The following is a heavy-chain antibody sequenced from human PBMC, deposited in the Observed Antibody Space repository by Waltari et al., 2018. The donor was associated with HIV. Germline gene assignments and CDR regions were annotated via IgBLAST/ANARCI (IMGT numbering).Heavy chain of an antibody. Sequence: EVQLLESGGGLVQPGGSLRSPCGASGVTFSSHAIGWVRQAPGKGLEWVSAISGSGGSTYYADSVKGRFTISRDNSKNTLYLQMNSLRAEDTAVYYCAKGRTVTTHLSDWGQGTLVTVSS. V-gene: IGHV3-23*01. CDR3: AKGRTVTTHLSD. CDR2: ISGSGGST. D-gene: IGHD4-17*01. CDR1: GVTFSSHA. J-gene: IGHJ4*02.